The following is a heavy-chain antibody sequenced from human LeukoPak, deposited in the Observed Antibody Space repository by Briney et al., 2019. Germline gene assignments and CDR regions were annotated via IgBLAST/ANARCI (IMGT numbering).Heavy chain of an antibody. J-gene: IGHJ4*02. Sequence: SETLSLACTVSGYSISSGYYWGWIRQPPGKGLEWIGSIYHSGSTYYNPSLKSRVTISVDTSKNQFSLKLSSVTAADTAVYYCARGFHNRVTGYLFAFEYWGQGTLVTVSS. D-gene: IGHD3-9*01. CDR2: IYHSGST. CDR3: ARGFHNRVTGYLFAFEY. V-gene: IGHV4-38-2*02. CDR1: GYSISSGYY.